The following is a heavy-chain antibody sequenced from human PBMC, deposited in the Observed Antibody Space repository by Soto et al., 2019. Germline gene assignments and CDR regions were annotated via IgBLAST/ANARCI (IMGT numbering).Heavy chain of an antibody. V-gene: IGHV4-61*05. D-gene: IGHD1-1*01. CDR3: ARDQLEGNWFDP. J-gene: IGHJ5*02. CDR2: IYHSGST. Sequence: PSETLSLTCTVSGGSISSSSYYWSWIRQPPGKGLEWIGYIYHSGSTLYNPSLKSRVTISVDKSKNQFSLKLSSVTAADTAVYYCARDQLEGNWFDPWGQGTLVTVSS. CDR1: GGSISSSSYY.